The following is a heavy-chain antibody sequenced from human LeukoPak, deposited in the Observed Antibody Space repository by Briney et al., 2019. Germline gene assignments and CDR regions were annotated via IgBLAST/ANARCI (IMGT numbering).Heavy chain of an antibody. J-gene: IGHJ4*02. CDR1: GGSISGYY. Sequence: ETLSLTCTVSGGSISGYYWSWIRQPPGKGLEWIGYIYSSGTTNYNPSLKSQITISLDTSKNQFSLKLSSVTAADTAVYYCARRYGSGSLSFFDYWGQGTLVTVSS. CDR2: IYSSGTT. D-gene: IGHD3-10*01. CDR3: ARRYGSGSLSFFDY. V-gene: IGHV4-59*08.